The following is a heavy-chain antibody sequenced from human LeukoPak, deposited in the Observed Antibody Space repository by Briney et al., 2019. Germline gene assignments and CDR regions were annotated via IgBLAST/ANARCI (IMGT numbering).Heavy chain of an antibody. D-gene: IGHD2-2*01. CDR2: INPNSGGT. J-gene: IGHJ4*02. V-gene: IGHV1-2*02. CDR1: GYTFTDYH. Sequence: ASVKVSCKASGYTFTDYHMHWVRQAPGQGLEWMGWINPNSGGTDYAQKFQGRVTMTRDTSISTAYMELSRLRSDDTAVYYCARGGFCGSTSCYLFDHWGQGTLVTVSS. CDR3: ARGGFCGSTSCYLFDH.